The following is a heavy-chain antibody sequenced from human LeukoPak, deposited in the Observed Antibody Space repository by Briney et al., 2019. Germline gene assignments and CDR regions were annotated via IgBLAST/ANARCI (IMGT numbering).Heavy chain of an antibody. Sequence: GGSLRLSCAASGFTFSNYAMSWVRQAPGKGLEWVSAISGSASSASSTYYADSVKGRFTISRDNSKNTLYLQMNSLRAEDTAVYYCARRAGAYSHPYDYWGQGTLVTVSS. J-gene: IGHJ4*02. CDR3: ARRAGAYSHPYDY. CDR2: ISGSASSASST. V-gene: IGHV3-23*01. CDR1: GFTFSNYA. D-gene: IGHD4/OR15-4a*01.